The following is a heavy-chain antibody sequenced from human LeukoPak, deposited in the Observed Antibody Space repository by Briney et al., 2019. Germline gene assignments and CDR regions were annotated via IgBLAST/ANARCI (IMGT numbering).Heavy chain of an antibody. V-gene: IGHV4-4*07. CDR2: IYTSGST. Sequence: SETLSLTCTVSGGSISSYYWSWIRQPAGKGLEWIGRIYTSGSTNYNPSLKSRVTMSVDTSKNQFSLKLSSVTAADTAVYYCARWWGRSQYYYNGMDVWGQGTTVTVSS. D-gene: IGHD2-15*01. CDR1: GGSISSYY. CDR3: ARWWGRSQYYYNGMDV. J-gene: IGHJ6*02.